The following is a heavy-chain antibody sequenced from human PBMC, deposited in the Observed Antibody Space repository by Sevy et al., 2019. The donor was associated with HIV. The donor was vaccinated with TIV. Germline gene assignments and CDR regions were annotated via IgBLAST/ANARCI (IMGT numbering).Heavy chain of an antibody. J-gene: IGHJ4*02. V-gene: IGHV4-59*12. D-gene: IGHD6-19*01. Sequence: SETLSLTCTVSGASIKGYYWSWIRQPPGKGLEWIGYVYNRGRSAYNSYLESRLTTSIDTSKNQFSRNLSSVTAADTAIYYCAREKGGSDGFFFDYWGPGMLVTVSS. CDR1: GASIKGYY. CDR2: VYNRGRS. CDR3: AREKGGSDGFFFDY.